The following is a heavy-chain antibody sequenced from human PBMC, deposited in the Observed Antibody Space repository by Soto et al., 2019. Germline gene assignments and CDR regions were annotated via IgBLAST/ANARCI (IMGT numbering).Heavy chain of an antibody. CDR3: AGSLTGTTDDAFDI. CDR2: IYHSGST. CDR1: SGSISSSNW. D-gene: IGHD1-7*01. V-gene: IGHV4-4*02. J-gene: IGHJ3*02. Sequence: QVQLQESGPGLVKPSGTLSLTCAVSSGSISSSNWWSCVRQPQGKGLEWIGEIYHSGSTNYNTSRKSRVTISVDKSKNQFSLKLSSVTAADTAVYYCAGSLTGTTDDAFDIWGQRTMVTVSS.